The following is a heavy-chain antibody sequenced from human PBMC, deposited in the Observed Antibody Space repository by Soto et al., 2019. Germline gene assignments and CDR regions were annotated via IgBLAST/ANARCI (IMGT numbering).Heavy chain of an antibody. D-gene: IGHD3-22*01. CDR1: GDSISSYY. Sequence: QVQLQESGPGLVKPSETLSLTCAVSGDSISSYYCMWIRQPPGKGLESIGYLYYGRSANYNPSLKRRXPXSXYTSTNQCSLTLSSMTAADTAVYYCALRSMAVVPEYWGQGTLVTVSS. CDR3: ALRSMAVVPEY. CDR2: LYYGRSA. J-gene: IGHJ4*02. V-gene: IGHV4-59*01.